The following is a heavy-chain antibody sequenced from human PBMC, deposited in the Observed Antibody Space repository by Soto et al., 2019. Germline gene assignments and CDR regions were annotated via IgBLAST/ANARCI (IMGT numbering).Heavy chain of an antibody. V-gene: IGHV4-61*01. CDR3: ARDQGGHDSQWIYGMDV. D-gene: IGHD5-12*01. CDR2: IYYSGST. Sequence: SETLSLTCTVSGGSVSSGSYYWSWIRQPPGKGLEWIGYIYYSGSTNYNPSLKSRVTISVDTSKNQFSLKLSSVTAADTAVYYCARDQGGHDSQWIYGMDVWGQGTTVTVSS. J-gene: IGHJ6*02. CDR1: GGSVSSGSYY.